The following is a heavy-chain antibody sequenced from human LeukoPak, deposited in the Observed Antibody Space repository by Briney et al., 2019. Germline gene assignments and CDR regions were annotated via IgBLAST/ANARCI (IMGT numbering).Heavy chain of an antibody. CDR2: IYYSGST. CDR1: GGSISSGGYY. V-gene: IGHV4-31*03. Sequence: MSSATLSLTCTVSGGSISSGGYYWSWIRQHPGKGLEWIGYIYYSGSTYYNPSLRSRVTISVDTSKNLFSLKLSSVTAADTAVYYCARGLIAAAGRNFDYWGQGTLVTVSS. CDR3: ARGLIAAAGRNFDY. J-gene: IGHJ4*02. D-gene: IGHD6-13*01.